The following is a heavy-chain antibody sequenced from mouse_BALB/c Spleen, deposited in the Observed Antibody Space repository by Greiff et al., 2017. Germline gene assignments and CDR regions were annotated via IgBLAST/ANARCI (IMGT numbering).Heavy chain of an antibody. CDR1: GYTFTSYW. D-gene: IGHD2-3*01. J-gene: IGHJ1*01. CDR2: IYPGSGST. Sequence: LQQPGSELVRPGASVKLSCKASGYTFTSYWMHWVKQRPGQGLEWIGNIYPGSGSTNYDEKFKSKATLTVDTSSSTAYMQLSSLTSEDSAVYYCTRSDGYPYWYFDVWGAGTTVTVSS. V-gene: IGHV1S22*01. CDR3: TRSDGYPYWYFDV.